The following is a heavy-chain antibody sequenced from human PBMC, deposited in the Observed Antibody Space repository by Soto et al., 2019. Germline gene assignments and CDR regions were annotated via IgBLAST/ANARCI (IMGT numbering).Heavy chain of an antibody. Sequence: VKVSCKASGYTFTDYGISWVRQAPGQGLQWMGWITAFNGNTKYAQQFQGRVTMTTDTSTSTAYMELRSLESDDTAVYYCARISQSDFWSGYYYFFDYWGQGTLVTVSS. CDR2: ITAFNGNT. J-gene: IGHJ4*02. D-gene: IGHD3-3*01. V-gene: IGHV1-18*01. CDR1: GYTFTDYG. CDR3: ARISQSDFWSGYYYFFDY.